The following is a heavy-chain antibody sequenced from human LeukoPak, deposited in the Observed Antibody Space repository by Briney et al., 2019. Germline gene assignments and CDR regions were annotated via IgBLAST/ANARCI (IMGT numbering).Heavy chain of an antibody. Sequence: SETLSLTCTVSGGSISSHYWSWIRQPPGKGLEWIGYLYYRGSTKYNPSLKSRVTISVDTSKNQFSLKLSSVTAADTAVYYCARLVGPNWFDPWGQGTLVTVSS. J-gene: IGHJ5*02. D-gene: IGHD3-10*01. CDR1: GGSISSHY. CDR3: ARLVGPNWFDP. V-gene: IGHV4-59*11. CDR2: LYYRGST.